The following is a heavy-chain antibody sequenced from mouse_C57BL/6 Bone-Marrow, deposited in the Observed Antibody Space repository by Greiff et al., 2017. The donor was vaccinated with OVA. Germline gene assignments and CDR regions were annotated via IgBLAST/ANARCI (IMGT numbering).Heavy chain of an antibody. Sequence: EVQLQQSVAELVRPGASVKLSCTASGFNITNTCIHWVKQRPEQGLEWIGRIDPANGNTNYTPKFQCKATLTADTSSNTAYLQLSSLTSEDTAIYYCARRGGYGVRLDFDVWGTGTTVTFSS. J-gene: IGHJ1*03. V-gene: IGHV14-3*01. CDR2: IDPANGNT. CDR3: ARRGGYGVRLDFDV. CDR1: GFNITNTC. D-gene: IGHD2-2*01.